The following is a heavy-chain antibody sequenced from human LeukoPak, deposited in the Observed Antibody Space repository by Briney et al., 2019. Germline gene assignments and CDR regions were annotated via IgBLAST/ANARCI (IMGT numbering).Heavy chain of an antibody. V-gene: IGHV1-46*01. Sequence: GGSLRLSCAASGYTFTSYYMYWVRQAPGQGLEWMGIINPSGGSTNYAQKFQGRVTMTRDTSTSTLYMELSSLRSEDTAVYYCARRVGATVDYWGQGTLVTVSS. CDR2: INPSGGST. D-gene: IGHD1-26*01. J-gene: IGHJ4*02. CDR3: ARRVGATVDY. CDR1: GYTFTSYY.